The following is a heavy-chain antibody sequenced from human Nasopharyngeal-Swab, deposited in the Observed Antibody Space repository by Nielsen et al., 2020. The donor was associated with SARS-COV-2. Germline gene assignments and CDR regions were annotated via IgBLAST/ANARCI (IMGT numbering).Heavy chain of an antibody. CDR2: ITTGSTNI. J-gene: IGHJ4*02. CDR3: ASLYSSSWFPETVTPFDF. CDR1: GFTFSIYH. V-gene: IGHV3-48*02. D-gene: IGHD6-13*01. Sequence: GESLKISCAASGFTFSIYHMNWVRQAPGKGLEWVSYITTGSTNIYYADSVKGRFTVSRDNAKNSLYLQMNSLRDEDTAVYYCASLYSSSWFPETVTPFDFWGQGTLVTVSS.